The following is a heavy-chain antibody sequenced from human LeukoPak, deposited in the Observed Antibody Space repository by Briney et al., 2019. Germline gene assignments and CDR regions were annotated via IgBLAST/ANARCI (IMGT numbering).Heavy chain of an antibody. D-gene: IGHD2-2*01. CDR2: IRSQAYGGTI. V-gene: IGHV3-49*04. CDR3: ARGGDFGVPAPLGIDAFDI. J-gene: IGHJ3*02. Sequence: GGSLRLSCTGSGFTFGHYALAWVRQAPGKGLEWLGFIRSQAYGGTIEYAASVKGRFSVSRDNSKSIADLQINSLKTEDTAVYYCARGGDFGVPAPLGIDAFDIWGQGTMVTVSS. CDR1: GFTFGHYA.